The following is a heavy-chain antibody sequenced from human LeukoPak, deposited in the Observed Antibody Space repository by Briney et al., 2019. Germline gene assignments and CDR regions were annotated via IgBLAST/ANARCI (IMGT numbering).Heavy chain of an antibody. CDR1: GYTLTELS. CDR2: FDPEDGET. CDR3: ARGCISGYSYGYCDY. V-gene: IGHV1-24*01. D-gene: IGHD5-18*01. J-gene: IGHJ4*02. Sequence: ASVKVSCKVSGYTLTELSMHWVRQAPGKGLEWMGGFDPEDGETIYAQKFQGRVTMTEDTSTDTAYMELSSLRSEDTAVYYCARGCISGYSYGYCDYWGQGTLVTVSS.